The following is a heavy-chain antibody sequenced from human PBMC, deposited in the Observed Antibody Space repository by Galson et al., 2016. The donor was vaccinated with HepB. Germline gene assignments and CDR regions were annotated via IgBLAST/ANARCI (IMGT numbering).Heavy chain of an antibody. J-gene: IGHJ4*02. CDR2: IYYSAST. CDR3: ARRYCSGGSCYPYYFDY. V-gene: IGHV4-39*01. D-gene: IGHD2-15*01. CDR1: GGSISSSSSY. Sequence: TLSLTCSVSGGSISSSSSYWGWIRQPPGKGLEWIGSIYYSASTYYKPSLKSRVTISVDTSKNQFSLKLTSVTAADTAVYYCARRYCSGGSCYPYYFDYWGQGTLVTVSS.